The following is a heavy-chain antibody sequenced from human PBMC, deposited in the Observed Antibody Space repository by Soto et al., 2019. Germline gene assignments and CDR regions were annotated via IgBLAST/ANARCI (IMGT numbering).Heavy chain of an antibody. V-gene: IGHV1-3*01. J-gene: IGHJ6*02. Sequence: EASVKVSCKASVYTFTSYAMHWVRQAPGQRLEWMGWINAGNGNTKYSQKFQGRVTITADESTSTVYMELSTLRPDDTAVYYCAREGLVLVPTTVNSDYYYYAMDVWGQGTTVTVSS. CDR1: VYTFTSYA. CDR3: AREGLVLVPTTVNSDYYYYAMDV. D-gene: IGHD4-17*01. CDR2: INAGNGNT.